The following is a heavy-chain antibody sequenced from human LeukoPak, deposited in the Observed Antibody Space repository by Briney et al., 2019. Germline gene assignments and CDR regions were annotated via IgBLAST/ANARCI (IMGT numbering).Heavy chain of an antibody. D-gene: IGHD3-22*01. CDR1: GFTFSSYG. Sequence: GGSLRLSCAASGFTFSSYGMHWVRQAPGKGLEWVAVISYDGSNKYYADSVKGRFTISRDNSKNTLYLQMNSLRAEDTAVYYCAKERHYYDSNGYSFDYWGQRTLVTVSS. CDR2: ISYDGSNK. CDR3: AKERHYYDSNGYSFDY. V-gene: IGHV3-30*18. J-gene: IGHJ4*02.